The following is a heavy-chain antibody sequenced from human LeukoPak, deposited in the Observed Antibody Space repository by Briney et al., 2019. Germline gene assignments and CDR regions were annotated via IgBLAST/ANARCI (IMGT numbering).Heavy chain of an antibody. J-gene: IGHJ6*02. CDR3: AKDLSYSNPSGMDV. D-gene: IGHD4-4*01. CDR1: GFTFSSYA. CDR2: ISGSGGST. V-gene: IGHV3-23*01. Sequence: GGSLRLSCAASGFTFSSYAMSWVRQAPGKGLEWVSAISGSGGSTYYADSVKGRFTISRDNSKNTLYLQMNSLRAEGTAVYYCAKDLSYSNPSGMDVWGQGTTVTVSS.